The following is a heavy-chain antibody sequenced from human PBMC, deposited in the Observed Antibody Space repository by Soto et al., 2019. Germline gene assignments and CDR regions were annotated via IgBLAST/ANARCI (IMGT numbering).Heavy chain of an antibody. CDR1: GFTFSSYA. Sequence: GGSLRLSCAASGFTFSSYAMSWVRQAPGKGLEWVSAISGSGGSTYYADSVKGRFTISRDNSKNTLYLQMNSLRAEDAAVYYGAKDLGGVYAFDIWGQGTMVTVSS. CDR3: AKDLGGVYAFDI. D-gene: IGHD3-10*01. J-gene: IGHJ3*02. CDR2: ISGSGGST. V-gene: IGHV3-23*01.